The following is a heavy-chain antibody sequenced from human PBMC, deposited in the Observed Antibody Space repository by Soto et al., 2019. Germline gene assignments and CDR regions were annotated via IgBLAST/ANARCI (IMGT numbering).Heavy chain of an antibody. J-gene: IGHJ4*02. CDR3: AKDRTPVADYYFDY. CDR1: GFTFSNYA. CDR2: ISYDGRDK. Sequence: GGSLRLSCPASGFTFSNYAMHWVRQGPGKALEWVAVISYDGRDKKYADSVNGRFTVSRDNSKNTLYLQMSSLRAEDTAIFYCAKDRTPVADYYFDYWGQGTLVTVLL. V-gene: IGHV3-30*18. D-gene: IGHD6-19*01.